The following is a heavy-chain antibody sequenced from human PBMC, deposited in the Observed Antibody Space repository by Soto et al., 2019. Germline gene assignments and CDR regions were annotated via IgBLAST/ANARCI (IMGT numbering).Heavy chain of an antibody. CDR1: GFTVSSNY. D-gene: IGHD3-22*01. CDR2: IYSGGST. Sequence: PGGPLRLSGVVSGFTVSSNYMSWVRQAPGKGLEWVSVIYSGGSTYYADSVKGRFTISRDHSKNTLFLQMNSLRADDTAVYSCAREPYDSSGYPVGYFDYWGQGTLVTVSS. J-gene: IGHJ4*02. V-gene: IGHV3-53*01. CDR3: AREPYDSSGYPVGYFDY.